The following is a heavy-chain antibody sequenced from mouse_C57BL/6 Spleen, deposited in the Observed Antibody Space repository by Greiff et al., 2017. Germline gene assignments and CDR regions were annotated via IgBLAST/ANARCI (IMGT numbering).Heavy chain of an antibody. Sequence: QVQLQQPGAELVMPGASVKLSCKASGYTFTSYWMHWVKQRPGQGLEWIGEIDPSDSYTNYNQKFKGKSTLTVDKSSSTASMQLSSLTSEDSAVYYCARWDFITTVDYYAMDYWGQGTSVTVSS. CDR3: ARWDFITTVDYYAMDY. V-gene: IGHV1-69*01. J-gene: IGHJ4*01. D-gene: IGHD1-1*01. CDR1: GYTFTSYW. CDR2: IDPSDSYT.